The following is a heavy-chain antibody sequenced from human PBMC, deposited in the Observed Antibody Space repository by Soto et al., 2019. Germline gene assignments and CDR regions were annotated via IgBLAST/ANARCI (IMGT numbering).Heavy chain of an antibody. Sequence: SGTLSLTCTVSGGSVSSGSYYWTWIRQSPGKGLEWIGCLYNSGNTNYNPALRSRVTISVDTSKNQFSLKLTSVTAADTAVYYCARSVFPWGQGTLVTVSS. J-gene: IGHJ5*02. CDR3: ARSVFP. V-gene: IGHV4-61*01. CDR2: LYNSGNT. CDR1: GGSVSSGSYY.